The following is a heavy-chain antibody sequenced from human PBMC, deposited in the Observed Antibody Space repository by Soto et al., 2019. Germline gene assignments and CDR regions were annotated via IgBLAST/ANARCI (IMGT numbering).Heavy chain of an antibody. D-gene: IGHD3-22*01. CDR3: AKDNRYDSSGYPGY. CDR1: GFTFSSYG. J-gene: IGHJ4*02. V-gene: IGHV3-30*18. Sequence: GGSLRLSCAASGFTFSSYGRHWVRQAPGKGLEWVAVISYDGSNKYYADSVKGRFTISRDNSKNTLYLQMNSLRAEDTAVYYCAKDNRYDSSGYPGYWGQGTLVTVS. CDR2: ISYDGSNK.